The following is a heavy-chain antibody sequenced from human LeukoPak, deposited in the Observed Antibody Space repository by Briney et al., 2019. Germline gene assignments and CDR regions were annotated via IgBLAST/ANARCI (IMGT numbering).Heavy chain of an antibody. Sequence: ASVKVSCKASGYTFTSYDINWVRQATGQGLEWMGWMNPNSGNTGYAQKFQGRVTMTRNTSISTACMELSSLRSEDTAVYYCARGPRYSRRLYYFDYWGQGTLVTVSS. CDR2: MNPNSGNT. J-gene: IGHJ4*02. CDR3: ARGPRYSRRLYYFDY. D-gene: IGHD5-18*01. V-gene: IGHV1-8*01. CDR1: GYTFTSYD.